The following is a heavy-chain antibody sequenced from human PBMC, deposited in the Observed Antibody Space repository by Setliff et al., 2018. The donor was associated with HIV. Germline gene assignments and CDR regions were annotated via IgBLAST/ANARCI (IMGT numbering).Heavy chain of an antibody. CDR1: GFRFSLHS. D-gene: IGHD1-26*01. CDR3: ARDGRRGYDMDV. J-gene: IGHJ6*02. V-gene: IGHV3-48*01. Sequence: SLRLSCAASGFRFSLHSMNWVRQAPGKGLEWVSYISGGSRTIYYPDSVKGRFTVSRDNAKNSLYLHMNSLRAEDTAVYYCARDGRRGYDMDVWGQGTTVTVSS. CDR2: ISGGSRTI.